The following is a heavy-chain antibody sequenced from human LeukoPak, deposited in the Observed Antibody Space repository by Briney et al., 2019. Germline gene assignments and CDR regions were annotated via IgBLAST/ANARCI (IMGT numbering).Heavy chain of an antibody. CDR1: GGSVSSGSYY. D-gene: IGHD3-22*01. V-gene: IGHV4-61*01. Sequence: SETLSLTCTVSGGSVSSGSYYWSWIRQPPGKGLEWIGYIYYSGSTNYNPSLKSRVTISVDTSKNQFSLKLSSVTAAGTAVYYCAGTYYYDSSGYYYWYFDLWGRGALVTVSS. CDR2: IYYSGST. CDR3: AGTYYYDSSGYYYWYFDL. J-gene: IGHJ2*01.